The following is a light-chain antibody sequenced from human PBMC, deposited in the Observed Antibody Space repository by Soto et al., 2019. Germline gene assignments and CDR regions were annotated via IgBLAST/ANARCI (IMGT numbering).Light chain of an antibody. CDR3: ATWDDSLSGGV. J-gene: IGLJ3*02. CDR1: SSNIGRNT. CDR2: NNN. V-gene: IGLV1-44*01. Sequence: QSVLTQPPSASGTPGQRVTISCSGSSSNIGRNTVNWYQHLPRMAPKLLIYNNNQRPSGVPDRFSGSKSGTSASLAISGLQSDDGADYYCATWDDSLSGGVFGGGTKLTVL.